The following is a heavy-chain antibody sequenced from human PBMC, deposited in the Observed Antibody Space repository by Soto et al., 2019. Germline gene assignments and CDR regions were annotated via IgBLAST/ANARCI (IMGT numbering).Heavy chain of an antibody. CDR1: GGSVNNGNYY. D-gene: IGHD2-8*01. CDR2: IYYSGST. Sequence: QVQLQESGPGLVKPSETLTLTCTVSGGSVNNGNYYCSWIRQPPGQGLEWIGHIYYSGSTNYNPSLKSRVIISIDTSKKQFSLKLSSVTAADTAVYFCARDPGVGLSARWFDPWGQGALVTVSS. CDR3: ARDPGVGLSARWFDP. V-gene: IGHV4-61*01. J-gene: IGHJ5*02.